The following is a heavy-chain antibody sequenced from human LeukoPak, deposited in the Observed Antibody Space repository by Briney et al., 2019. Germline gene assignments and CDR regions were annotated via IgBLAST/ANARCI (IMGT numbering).Heavy chain of an antibody. CDR1: GFTFSSYA. V-gene: IGHV3-23*01. CDR2: ISGSGGST. CDR3: AKDKSDCTRTTCQPWDYNYRDV. J-gene: IGHJ6*03. Sequence: GGSLRLSCAASGFTFSSYAMSWVRQAPGKGLEWLSAISGSGGSTYYAGSVKGRFTISRDNSKNTLYLQMNSLRDEDTAVYYWAKDKSDCTRTTCQPWDYNYRDVWGKGTPVTVSS. D-gene: IGHD2-2*01.